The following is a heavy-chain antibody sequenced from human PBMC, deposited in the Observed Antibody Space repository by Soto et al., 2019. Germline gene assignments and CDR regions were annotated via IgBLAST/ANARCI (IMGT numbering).Heavy chain of an antibody. V-gene: IGHV1-18*01. CDR3: AGMGDVRFYYYGMDV. CDR2: INGYNGNA. Sequence: QVQLVQSGAEVKKPGASVTVSCKASGYTFTTYGVSWVRQAPGQGLEWLGWINGYNGNAKYAENLRRRGTMTTDTSTRTGYMELRSLRSDDTAVYYCAGMGDVRFYYYGMDVWGQGTTVTVSS. D-gene: IGHD3-16*01. J-gene: IGHJ6*02. CDR1: GYTFTTYG.